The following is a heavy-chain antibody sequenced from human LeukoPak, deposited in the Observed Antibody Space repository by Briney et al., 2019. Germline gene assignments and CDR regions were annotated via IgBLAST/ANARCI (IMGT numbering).Heavy chain of an antibody. CDR1: GYTFTSYD. Sequence: ASVKVSCKASGYTFTSYDINWVRQATGQGLEWMGWMNPNSGNTGYAQKFQGRVTMTRNTSISTAYMELSSLRSEDTAVYYCARDNGGTAMAYYYYSYMDVWGKGTTVTISS. J-gene: IGHJ6*03. CDR2: MNPNSGNT. CDR3: ARDNGGTAMAYYYYSYMDV. V-gene: IGHV1-8*01. D-gene: IGHD5-18*01.